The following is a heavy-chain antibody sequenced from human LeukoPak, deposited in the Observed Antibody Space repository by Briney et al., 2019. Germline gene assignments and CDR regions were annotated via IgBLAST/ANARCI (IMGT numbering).Heavy chain of an antibody. CDR1: GFTFDDYG. Sequence: RPGGSLRLSCAASGFTFDDYGMSWVRQAPGKGLEWVSGINWNGGSTGYADSVKGRFTISRDNAKNSLYLQMNSLRAEDTALYYCASLYGSYYDFWSGDYWGQGTLVTVSS. CDR2: INWNGGST. J-gene: IGHJ4*02. CDR3: ASLYGSYYDFWSGDY. V-gene: IGHV3-20*04. D-gene: IGHD3-3*01.